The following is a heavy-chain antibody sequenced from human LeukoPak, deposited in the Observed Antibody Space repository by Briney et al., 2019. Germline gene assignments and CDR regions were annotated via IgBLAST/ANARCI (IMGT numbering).Heavy chain of an antibody. CDR3: AREIGRGATILHFDY. CDR1: GFSISSGDYY. V-gene: IGHV4-30-4*01. Sequence: SQTLSLTCTVSGFSISSGDYYWSWLRQPPGKGLEWIGYIYYSGSTYYNPSLKSLVTISVDTTKNQFSLKLSSVTAADTAVYYCAREIGRGATILHFDYWGQGTLVTVSS. D-gene: IGHD3-10*01. J-gene: IGHJ4*02. CDR2: IYYSGST.